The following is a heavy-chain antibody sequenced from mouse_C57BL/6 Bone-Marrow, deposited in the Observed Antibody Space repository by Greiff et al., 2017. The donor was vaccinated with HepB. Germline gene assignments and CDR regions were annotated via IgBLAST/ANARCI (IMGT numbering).Heavy chain of an antibody. Sequence: EVQLQESGGGLVQPGGSMKLSCVASGFTFSNYWMNWVRQSPEKGLEWVAQIRLKSDNYATHYAESVKGRFTISRDDSKSSVYLQMNNLRAEDTGIYYCTRELGRGGYAMDYWGQGTSVTVSS. CDR3: TRELGRGGYAMDY. CDR1: GFTFSNYW. J-gene: IGHJ4*01. D-gene: IGHD4-1*01. V-gene: IGHV6-3*01. CDR2: IRLKSDNYAT.